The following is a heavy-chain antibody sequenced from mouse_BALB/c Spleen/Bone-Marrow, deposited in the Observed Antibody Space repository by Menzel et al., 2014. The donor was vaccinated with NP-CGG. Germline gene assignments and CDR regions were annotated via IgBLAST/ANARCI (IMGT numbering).Heavy chain of an antibody. D-gene: IGHD2-14*01. CDR1: GFNIKDTY. J-gene: IGHJ1*01. Sequence: EVHLVESGAELVKPGASVKLSCTASGFNIKDTYMHWVKQRPEQGLEWIGRIVPANGNTKYDPKFQGKATITADTSSNTAYLQLSSLTSEDTAVYYCASYRYAWYFDVWGAGTTVTVSS. CDR3: ASYRYAWYFDV. V-gene: IGHV14-3*02. CDR2: IVPANGNT.